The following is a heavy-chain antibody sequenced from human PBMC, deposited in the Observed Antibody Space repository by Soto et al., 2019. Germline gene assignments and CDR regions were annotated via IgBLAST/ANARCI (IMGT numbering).Heavy chain of an antibody. Sequence: ASVKVSCKASGYTFTSYAMHWVRQAPGQRLEWMGWINAGNGNTKYSQKFQGRVTITRDTSASTAYMELSSLRSEDTAVYYCARDIVVVPAAIYSSSPGPFDPWGQGTLVTVSS. D-gene: IGHD2-2*01. CDR1: GYTFTSYA. J-gene: IGHJ5*02. V-gene: IGHV1-3*01. CDR2: INAGNGNT. CDR3: ARDIVVVPAAIYSSSPGPFDP.